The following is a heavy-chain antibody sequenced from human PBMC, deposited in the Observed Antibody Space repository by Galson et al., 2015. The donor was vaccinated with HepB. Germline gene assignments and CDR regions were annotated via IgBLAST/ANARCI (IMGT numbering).Heavy chain of an antibody. Sequence: SVKVSCKASGYTFTGYYIHWVRQAPGQGLEWMGWISPNSGGTNYAQKFQGRVTMTSDTSISTVYMELTSLRSDDTAVYYCARDLSGAVGSDYWGQGTLVTVSS. CDR2: ISPNSGGT. J-gene: IGHJ4*02. CDR3: ARDLSGAVGSDY. D-gene: IGHD6-13*01. CDR1: GYTFTGYY. V-gene: IGHV1-2*02.